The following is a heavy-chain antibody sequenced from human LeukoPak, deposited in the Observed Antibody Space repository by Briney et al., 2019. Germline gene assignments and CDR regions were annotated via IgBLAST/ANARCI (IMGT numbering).Heavy chain of an antibody. CDR3: ARLGYSSSPYYYYYYMDV. J-gene: IGHJ6*03. CDR1: GGSINDYF. Sequence: SETLSLTCTVSGGSINDYFWSWIRQPPGKGLEWIGYMYYSGRTNYNPSLKSRVTISVDTSKKQFSLKLSSVTAADTAMYYCARLGYSSSPYYYYYYMDVWGKGTTVTVSS. CDR2: MYYSGRT. V-gene: IGHV4-59*01. D-gene: IGHD6-13*01.